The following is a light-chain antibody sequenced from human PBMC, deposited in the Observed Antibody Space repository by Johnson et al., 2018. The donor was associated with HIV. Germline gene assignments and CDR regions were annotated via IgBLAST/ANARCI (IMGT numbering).Light chain of an antibody. CDR3: GTWDSRLSAWS. Sequence: LTQPPSVSAAPGQKVSISCSGSTYNIGINYVSWYRHLPGTAPKLLIYDNNKRPSGIPDRFSGSKSGTSATLGITGLQTGDEADYYCGTWDSRLSAWSFGTGTKVAFL. CDR1: TYNIGINY. V-gene: IGLV1-51*01. CDR2: DNN. J-gene: IGLJ1*01.